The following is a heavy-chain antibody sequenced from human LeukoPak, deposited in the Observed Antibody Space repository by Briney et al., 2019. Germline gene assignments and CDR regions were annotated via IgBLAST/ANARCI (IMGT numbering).Heavy chain of an antibody. CDR2: IYYSGST. V-gene: IGHV4-31*03. Sequence: SQTLSLTCTVSGGSISSVGYYWSWIRQHPGKGLEWIGYIYYSGSTYYNPSLKSRVTISVDTSKNQFSLKLSSVTAADTAVYYCARETELVYSSGWYWFDPWGQGTLVTVSS. CDR1: GGSISSVGYY. CDR3: ARETELVYSSGWYWFDP. J-gene: IGHJ5*02. D-gene: IGHD6-19*01.